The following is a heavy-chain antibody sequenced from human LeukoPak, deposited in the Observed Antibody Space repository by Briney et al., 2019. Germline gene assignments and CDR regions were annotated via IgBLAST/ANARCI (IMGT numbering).Heavy chain of an antibody. CDR3: AKGGYYDSRGYYFDY. CDR2: IIPIFGTA. J-gene: IGHJ4*02. V-gene: IGHV1-69*01. D-gene: IGHD3-22*01. CDR1: GGTFSGYA. Sequence: AASVKVSCKASGGTFSGYAISWVRQAPGQGLEWMGGIIPIFGTANYAQKFQGRVTITADESTSTAYMELSSLRSEDTAVYYCAKGGYYDSRGYYFDYWGQGTLVTVSS.